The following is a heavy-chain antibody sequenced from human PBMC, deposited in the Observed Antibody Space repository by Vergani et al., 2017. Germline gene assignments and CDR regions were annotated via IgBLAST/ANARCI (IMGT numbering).Heavy chain of an antibody. Sequence: QVQLQESGPGLVKPSQTLSLTCTVSGASINNDFYYLHWIRQPAGKGLEWIGRIYVSGITDYNSSLQSRVSMSVDTSKNQFSLTLTSVTAADTAVYYCARDNKQLRPRAFDLWGQGILVTVSS. D-gene: IGHD3-9*01. J-gene: IGHJ4*02. V-gene: IGHV4-61*02. CDR3: ARDNKQLRPRAFDL. CDR2: IYVSGIT. CDR1: GASINNDFYY.